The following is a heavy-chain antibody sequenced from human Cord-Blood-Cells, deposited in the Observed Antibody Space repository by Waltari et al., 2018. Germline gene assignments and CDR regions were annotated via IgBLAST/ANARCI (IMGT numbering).Heavy chain of an antibody. J-gene: IGHJ3*02. CDR3: ARGPYCSSTSCYGSYDAFDI. D-gene: IGHD2-2*01. Sequence: QVQLVQSGAEVKKPGASVKVYCKASGYTFTGYYMHCVRQAPGQGLVWMGWINPNSGGTNYAQKFQGWVTMTRDTSISTAYMELSRLRSDDTAVYYCARGPYCSSTSCYGSYDAFDIWGQGTMVTVSS. V-gene: IGHV1-2*04. CDR2: INPNSGGT. CDR1: GYTFTGYY.